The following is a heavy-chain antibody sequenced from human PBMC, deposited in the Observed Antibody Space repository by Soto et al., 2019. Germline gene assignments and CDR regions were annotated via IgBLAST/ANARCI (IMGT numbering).Heavy chain of an antibody. D-gene: IGHD1-1*01. CDR3: ARDRLAGNVTYYYSMDV. J-gene: IGHJ6*02. CDR2: FYYSGKTT. V-gene: IGHV4-61*01. Sequence: QVQLQESGPGLVRPSETLSLTCTVSGASVTGSSDYWTWIRQPPGQALEWIGNFYYSGKTTHYNPTPKSRVPISLDTSKKQLYLTLSSVTAADTAVYYCARDRLAGNVTYYYSMDVWGQGTAVTVTS. CDR1: GASVTGSSDY.